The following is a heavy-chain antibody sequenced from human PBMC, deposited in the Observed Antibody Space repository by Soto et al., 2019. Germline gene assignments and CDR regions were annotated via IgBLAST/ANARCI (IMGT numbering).Heavy chain of an antibody. D-gene: IGHD3-22*01. J-gene: IGHJ4*02. CDR1: GGSISSGDYY. V-gene: IGHV4-30-4*01. CDR3: ARVFARDYYDSSGYSN. Sequence: SETLSLTCTVSGGSISSGDYYWSWIRQPPGKGLEWIGYIYYSGSTYYNPSLKSRVTISVDTSKNQFSLKLSSVTAADTAVYYXARVFARDYYDSSGYSNWGPGTLVTVSS. CDR2: IYYSGST.